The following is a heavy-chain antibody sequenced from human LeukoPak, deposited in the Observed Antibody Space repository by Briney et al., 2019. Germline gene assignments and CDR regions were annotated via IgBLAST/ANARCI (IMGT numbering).Heavy chain of an antibody. V-gene: IGHV4-31*03. D-gene: IGHD2-15*01. Sequence: SETLSLTCTVSGGSISSGGYYWSWIRQHPGKGLEWIGYMYYSGSTYYNPSLKSRVTISVDTSKNQFSLKLSSVTAADTAVYYCAGGHFCSGGSCYSDAFDIWGQGTMVTVSS. CDR2: MYYSGST. J-gene: IGHJ3*02. CDR1: GGSISSGGYY. CDR3: AGGHFCSGGSCYSDAFDI.